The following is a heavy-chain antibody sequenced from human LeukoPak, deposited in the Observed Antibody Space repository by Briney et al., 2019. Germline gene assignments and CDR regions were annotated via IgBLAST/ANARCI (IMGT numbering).Heavy chain of an antibody. CDR2: INPSGRST. CDR3: ARDTVPMAAAGRGVNY. CDR1: GYNFIDYY. J-gene: IGHJ4*02. D-gene: IGHD6-13*01. Sequence: ASVKVSCKASGYNFIDYYMHWVRQAPGQGLEWMGIINPSGRSTTYAQKFQGRVSLTRDMSTSTVYMELSSLKLEDTAVYYCARDTVPMAAAGRGVNYWGQGTLVTVSS. V-gene: IGHV1-46*01.